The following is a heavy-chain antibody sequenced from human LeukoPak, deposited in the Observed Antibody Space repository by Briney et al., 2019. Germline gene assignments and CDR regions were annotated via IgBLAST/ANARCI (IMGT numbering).Heavy chain of an antibody. Sequence: PGGSLSLSCVVSGFTFSTSAMSWVRQAPGKGLEWVSGISESGGSTYYADSVKGRFTSSRDNSKNTLYLQMNNLRAEDTAAYYCAKGSFWGQGTLVTVSS. V-gene: IGHV3-23*01. J-gene: IGHJ4*02. D-gene: IGHD3-10*01. CDR3: AKGSF. CDR1: GFTFSTSA. CDR2: ISESGGST.